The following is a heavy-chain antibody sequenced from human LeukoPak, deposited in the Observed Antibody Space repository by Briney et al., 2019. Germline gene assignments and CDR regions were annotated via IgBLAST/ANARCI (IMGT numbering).Heavy chain of an antibody. CDR3: AKGQELDDGVFDS. CDR1: GFTFSSIA. J-gene: IGHJ4*02. Sequence: PGGSLRLSCAASGFTFSSIAMTWVCQAPGEGLEWVSTIRSNGETTYNADSVKGRFTISRDNSKKTLYLQLNSLRVEDTAIYYCAKGQELDDGVFDSWGQGTLVTVSS. D-gene: IGHD1-1*01. V-gene: IGHV3-23*01. CDR2: IRSNGETT.